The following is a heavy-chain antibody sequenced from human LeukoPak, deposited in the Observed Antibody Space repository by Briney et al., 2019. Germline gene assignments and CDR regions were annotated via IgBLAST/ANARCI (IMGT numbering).Heavy chain of an antibody. CDR2: MNSNSGNT. Sequence: GASVKVSCQASGYTFTRYDINWLGQATGQGREWMGWMNSNSGNTGYAQQCKGRVTMTRNTSISPAYMELSSLRSEDTAVYYCARDRYDSSCFYYYYSMDVWGKGTTVTISS. CDR1: GYTFTRYD. D-gene: IGHD3-22*01. V-gene: IGHV1-8*01. J-gene: IGHJ6*03. CDR3: ARDRYDSSCFYYYYSMDV.